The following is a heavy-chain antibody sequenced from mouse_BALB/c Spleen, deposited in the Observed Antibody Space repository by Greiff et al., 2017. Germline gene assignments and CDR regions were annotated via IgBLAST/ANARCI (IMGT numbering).Heavy chain of an antibody. CDR1: GFTFSSYA. D-gene: IGHD1-1*01. V-gene: IGHV5-6-5*01. CDR2: ISSGGST. CDR3: ARGTTVVAPYYFDY. Sequence: EVQLVESGGGLVKPGGSLKLSCAASGFTFSSYAMSWVRQTPEKRLEWVASISSGGSTYYPDSVKGRFTISRDNARNILYLQMSSLRSEDTAMYYCARGTTVVAPYYFDYWGQGTTLTVSS. J-gene: IGHJ2*01.